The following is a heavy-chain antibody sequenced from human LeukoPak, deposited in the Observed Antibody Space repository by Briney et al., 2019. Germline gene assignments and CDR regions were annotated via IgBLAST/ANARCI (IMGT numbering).Heavy chain of an antibody. CDR2: INAGNGNT. J-gene: IGHJ6*02. Sequence: ASVKVSCKASGGTFSSYAMHWVRQAPGQGLEWMGWINAGNGNTKYSQKFQGRVTITRDTSASTAYMELSSLRSEDTAVYYCARDLGLVPRYFDWLLYPYYYYYGMDVWGQGTTVTVSS. D-gene: IGHD3-9*01. V-gene: IGHV1-3*01. CDR3: ARDLGLVPRYFDWLLYPYYYYYGMDV. CDR1: GGTFSSYA.